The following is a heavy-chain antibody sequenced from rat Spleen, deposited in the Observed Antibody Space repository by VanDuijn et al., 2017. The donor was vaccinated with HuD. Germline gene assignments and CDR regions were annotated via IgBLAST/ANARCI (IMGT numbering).Heavy chain of an antibody. J-gene: IGHJ2*01. Sequence: EVQLVESDGGLVQPGRSLKVSCAASGFTLSDYYVAWVRQAPTKGLEWVATISYDGGNTYYRDSVKGRFTISRDNAKNTLYLQRDSLRSEDTATYYCARGRVYYGLDPYYFDYWGQGVMVTVSS. V-gene: IGHV5-29*01. CDR2: ISYDGGNT. D-gene: IGHD1-6*01. CDR3: ARGRVYYGLDPYYFDY. CDR1: GFTLSDYY.